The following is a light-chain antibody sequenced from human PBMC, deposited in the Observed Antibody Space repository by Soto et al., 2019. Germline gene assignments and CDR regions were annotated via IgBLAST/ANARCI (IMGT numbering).Light chain of an antibody. CDR3: QEYSKWPLS. J-gene: IGKJ4*01. CDR1: QSLYSN. Sequence: EIVMTQSPATPSVPPGERATPSCRASQSLYSNLAWYQQKPGQSPRLLIYATSTRATGIPARFSGSGSGTDFTLTISSLQSEDFALYYCQEYSKWPLSFGGGTKVEIK. CDR2: ATS. V-gene: IGKV3-15*01.